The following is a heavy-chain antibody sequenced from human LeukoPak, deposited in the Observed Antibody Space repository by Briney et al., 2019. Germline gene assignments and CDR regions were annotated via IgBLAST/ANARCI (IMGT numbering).Heavy chain of an antibody. Sequence: GGSLRLSCAASGFTFDGYGMSWVRQAPGKGLEWVSGINWNGGSTGYADSVKGRFTISRDNAKNSLYLQMNSLRAEDTALYYCARSIMPGILTGYLVYWGQGTLVTVSS. D-gene: IGHD3-9*01. CDR1: GFTFDGYG. CDR3: ARSIMPGILTGYLVY. V-gene: IGHV3-20*04. J-gene: IGHJ4*02. CDR2: INWNGGST.